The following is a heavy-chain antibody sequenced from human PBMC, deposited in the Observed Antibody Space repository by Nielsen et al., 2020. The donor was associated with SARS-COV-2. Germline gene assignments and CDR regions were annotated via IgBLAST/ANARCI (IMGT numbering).Heavy chain of an antibody. CDR2: SNQGGDA. CDR3: ARGTYNFRSYSSSGMDV. D-gene: IGHD3-3*01. V-gene: IGHV4-34*01. J-gene: IGHJ6*02. CDR1: GGSLRGYF. Sequence: SETLSLTCTVYGGSLRGYFWIWLRQPPGKGLERIGESNQGGDANYSPSLKNRVTISMDTSKMQFSLRPTSVTAADTGTYFCARGTYNFRSYSSSGMDVWGQGTTVIVSS.